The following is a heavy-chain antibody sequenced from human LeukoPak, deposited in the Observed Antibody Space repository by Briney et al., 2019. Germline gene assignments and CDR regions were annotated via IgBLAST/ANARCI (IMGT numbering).Heavy chain of an antibody. CDR1: GFTFSSYA. V-gene: IGHV3-30*14. CDR3: ACPRPDTTRGAFDI. J-gene: IGHJ3*02. D-gene: IGHD1-26*01. CDR2: ISYDGSNK. Sequence: GGSLRLSCAASGFTFSSYAMHWVRQAPGKGLEWVAVISYDGSNKYYADSVKGRFTISRDNSKNTLYLQMNSLRAEDTAVYYCACPRPDTTRGAFDIWGQGTMVTVSS.